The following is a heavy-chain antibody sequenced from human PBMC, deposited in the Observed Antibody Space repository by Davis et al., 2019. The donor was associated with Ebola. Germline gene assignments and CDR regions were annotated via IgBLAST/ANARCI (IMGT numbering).Heavy chain of an antibody. CDR1: GGSISSGDYY. CDR2: ISGSGGST. Sequence: ETLSLTCTVSGGSISSGDYYWSWVRQAPGKGLEWVSAISGSGGSTYYADSVKGRFTISRDNSKNTLYLQMNSLRAEDTAVYYCAKRGRIAAAGLDYWGQGTLVTVSS. J-gene: IGHJ4*02. CDR3: AKRGRIAAAGLDY. V-gene: IGHV3-23*01. D-gene: IGHD6-13*01.